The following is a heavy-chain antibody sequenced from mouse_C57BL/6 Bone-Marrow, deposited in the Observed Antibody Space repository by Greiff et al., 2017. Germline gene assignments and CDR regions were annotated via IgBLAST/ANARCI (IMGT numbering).Heavy chain of an antibody. Sequence: QVQLQQPGAELARPGASVKLSCKASGYTFTSYGISWVKQRTGQGLEWIGEIHPRSGNTYYNEKFKGKATLTADKASSTAYMELRSLTSEDSAVYVYAPSYYDWGQGTLVTVSA. J-gene: IGHJ3*01. CDR3: APSYYD. CDR2: IHPRSGNT. D-gene: IGHD1-1*01. CDR1: GYTFTSYG. V-gene: IGHV1-81*01.